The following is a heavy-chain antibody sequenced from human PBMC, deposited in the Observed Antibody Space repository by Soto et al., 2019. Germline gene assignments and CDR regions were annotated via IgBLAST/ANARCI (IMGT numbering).Heavy chain of an antibody. D-gene: IGHD3-22*01. V-gene: IGHV3-73*02. Sequence: EVQLVESGGGLVQPGGSLKLSCAASGFTFSGSAMHWVRQASGKGLEWVGRIRSKANSYATAYAASVKGRFTISRDDSKNTAYLQMNSLKTEVTAVYYCTRTYYYDSSGGGYGMDVWGQGTTVTVSS. CDR2: IRSKANSYAT. J-gene: IGHJ6*02. CDR1: GFTFSGSA. CDR3: TRTYYYDSSGGGYGMDV.